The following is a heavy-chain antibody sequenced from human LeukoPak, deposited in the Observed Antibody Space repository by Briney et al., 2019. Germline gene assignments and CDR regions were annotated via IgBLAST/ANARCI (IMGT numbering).Heavy chain of an antibody. CDR3: ATDGGYCSGGSCYN. J-gene: IGHJ4*02. D-gene: IGHD2-15*01. CDR2: FDPEDGET. CDR1: GYTLTELS. V-gene: IGHV1-24*01. Sequence: GASVKVSCKVSGYTLTELSMHWVRQAPGKGLEWMGGFDPEDGETIYAQKFQGRVTMTEDTSTDTAYMELSSLRSEDTAVYYCATDGGYCSGGSCYNWGQGTLVTVSS.